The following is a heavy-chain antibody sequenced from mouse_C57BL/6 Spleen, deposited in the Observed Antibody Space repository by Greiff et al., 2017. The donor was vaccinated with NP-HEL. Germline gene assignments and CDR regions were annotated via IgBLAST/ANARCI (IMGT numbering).Heavy chain of an antibody. D-gene: IGHD1-1*01. CDR3: TKGYGTRFAY. Sequence: EVQLQESGAELVRPGASVKLSCTASGFNIKDDYMHWVKQRPEQGLEWIGWIDPENGDPEYASKFQGKATLPADTSSNTASLQISRLTYEDTTVYYCTKGYGTRFAYWGQGTLVTVSA. J-gene: IGHJ3*01. CDR1: GFNIKDDY. CDR2: IDPENGDP. V-gene: IGHV14-4*01.